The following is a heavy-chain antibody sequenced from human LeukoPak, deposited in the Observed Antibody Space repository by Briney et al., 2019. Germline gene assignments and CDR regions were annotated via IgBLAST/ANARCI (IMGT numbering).Heavy chain of an antibody. CDR1: GHSSNTFG. Sequence: ASVKVSCKASGHSSNTFGITWVRQAPGQGLEWIGWISPYNYHIKYADKFQGRVTMTTDTSTTTSYMELRRLRSDDTAVYFCANVAKGRYFFYYMDVWGKGTTVTVS. J-gene: IGHJ6*03. CDR3: ANVAKGRYFFYYMDV. V-gene: IGHV1-18*01. CDR2: ISPYNYHI.